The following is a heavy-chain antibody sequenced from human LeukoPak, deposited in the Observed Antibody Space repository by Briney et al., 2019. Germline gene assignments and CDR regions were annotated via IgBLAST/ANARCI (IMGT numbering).Heavy chain of an antibody. CDR1: GYTFTGYY. CDR2: INPGSGGT. J-gene: IGHJ3*02. CDR3: ARLSEEELSAFDI. V-gene: IGHV1-2*02. Sequence: ASVKVSCKASGYTFTGYYMHWVRQAPGQGLEWMGWINPGSGGTNHAQKFQGRVTMNRDTSIRTVYMELARLTSDDTAVYYCARLSEEELSAFDIWGQGTMVTVSS. D-gene: IGHD1-7*01.